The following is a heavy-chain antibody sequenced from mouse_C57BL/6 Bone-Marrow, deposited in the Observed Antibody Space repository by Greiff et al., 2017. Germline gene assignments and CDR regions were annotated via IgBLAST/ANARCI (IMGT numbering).Heavy chain of an antibody. Sequence: VMLVESDAELVKPGASVKISCKVSGYTFTDHTIHWMKQRPEQGLEWIGYIYPRDGSTKYNEKFKGKATLTADTSSSTAYMQLNSLTSEDSAVYFCARRDDYDLWYFDVWGTGTTVTVSS. J-gene: IGHJ1*03. V-gene: IGHV1-78*01. CDR2: IYPRDGST. CDR3: ARRDDYDLWYFDV. CDR1: GYTFTDHT. D-gene: IGHD2-4*01.